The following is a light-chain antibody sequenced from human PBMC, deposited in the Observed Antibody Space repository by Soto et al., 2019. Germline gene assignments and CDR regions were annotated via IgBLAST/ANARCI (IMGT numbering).Light chain of an antibody. Sequence: ALTQPASVSGSPGQAITISCTGTSSDVGGYKYVSWYQQHPGEAPKLMIYDVSNRPSGVSNRFSGSKSGNTASLTISGLQAEDEADYYCSSYTSSSTRVFGTGTKVTVL. J-gene: IGLJ1*01. V-gene: IGLV2-14*01. CDR3: SSYTSSSTRV. CDR1: SSDVGGYKY. CDR2: DVS.